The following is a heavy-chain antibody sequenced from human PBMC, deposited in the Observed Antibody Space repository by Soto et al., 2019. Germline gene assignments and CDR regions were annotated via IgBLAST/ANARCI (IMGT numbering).Heavy chain of an antibody. J-gene: IGHJ6*02. CDR1: GGSISSSNW. Sequence: TSETLSLTCAVSGGSISSSNWRSWVRQPPGKGLEWIGEIYHSGSTNYNPSLKSRVTISVDKSKNQFSLKLSSVTAADTAVHYCARVREYSYGYYYYGMDVWGQGTTVTVSS. V-gene: IGHV4-4*02. CDR3: ARVREYSYGYYYYGMDV. CDR2: IYHSGST. D-gene: IGHD5-18*01.